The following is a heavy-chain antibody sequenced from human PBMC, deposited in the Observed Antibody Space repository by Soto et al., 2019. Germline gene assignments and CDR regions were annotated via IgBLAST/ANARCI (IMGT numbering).Heavy chain of an antibody. CDR3: TIGYCSGGSCYPYYYYGMDV. D-gene: IGHD2-15*01. V-gene: IGHV3-49*03. Sequence: GGSLRLSCTASGFTFGDYAMSWFRQAPGKGLEWVGFIRSKAYGGTTEYAASVKGRFTISRDDSKSIAYLQMNSLKTEDTAVYYCTIGYCSGGSCYPYYYYGMDVWGQGTTVTVSS. CDR1: GFTFGDYA. J-gene: IGHJ6*02. CDR2: IRSKAYGGTT.